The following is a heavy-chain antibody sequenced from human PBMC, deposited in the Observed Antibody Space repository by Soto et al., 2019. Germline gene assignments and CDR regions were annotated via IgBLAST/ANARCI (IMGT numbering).Heavy chain of an antibody. CDR3: VSWVSAHLDY. J-gene: IGHJ4*02. CDR1: GITFRRHA. Sequence: GGSLRLSCAASGITFRRHAMSWVRQAPGTGLEWVSTIDPTGANTHYADSVKGRFTISRDNSRNTLDLQMSSLRAGDTALYYCVSWVSAHLDYWGQGTPDTVFS. V-gene: IGHV3-23*01. D-gene: IGHD3-16*01. CDR2: IDPTGANT.